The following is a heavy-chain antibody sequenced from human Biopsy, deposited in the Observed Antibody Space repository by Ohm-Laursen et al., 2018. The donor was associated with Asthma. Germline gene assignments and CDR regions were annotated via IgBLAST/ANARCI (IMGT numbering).Heavy chain of an antibody. J-gene: IGHJ5*02. CDR2: IYYSGST. Sequence: SDTLSLTCTVSGGSINIGDYYWSWIRQHPVKGLEWIGHIYYSGSTYYNPSLKSRVSISLGTSKNQFSLSLTSVTAADTAVYYCARTTYGHDGFDPWGQGTLVTVSS. D-gene: IGHD4-17*01. CDR3: ARTTYGHDGFDP. V-gene: IGHV4-31*03. CDR1: GGSINIGDYY.